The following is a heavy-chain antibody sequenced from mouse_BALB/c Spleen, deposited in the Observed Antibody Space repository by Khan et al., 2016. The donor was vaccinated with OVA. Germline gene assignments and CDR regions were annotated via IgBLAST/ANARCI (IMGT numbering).Heavy chain of an antibody. CDR3: AKNYASWFAY. CDR1: GYTFTDYV. V-gene: IGHV1-77*01. J-gene: IGHJ3*01. Sequence: QVQLQQSGPELVKPGASVKMSCKASGYTFTDYVINWVKQRSGQGLEWIGEIYPGSGNSYYSEKFKGKATLTADKSYSTAYMQLSSQTFEDSAVYFCAKNYASWFAYWGQGTPVTVSA. D-gene: IGHD1-1*01. CDR2: IYPGSGNS.